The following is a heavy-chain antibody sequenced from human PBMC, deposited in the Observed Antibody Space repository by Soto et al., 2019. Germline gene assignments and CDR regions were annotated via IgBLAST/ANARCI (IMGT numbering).Heavy chain of an antibody. CDR1: GGSFSGYY. J-gene: IGHJ6*02. V-gene: IGHV4-34*01. CDR3: ARVRSGWYYYYYGMDV. Sequence: TSETLSLTCAVYGGSFSGYYWCWIRQPPGKGLEWIGEINQSGSTNYNPSLKSRVTISVDTSKHQFSLELSSVTAADTAVYYCARVRSGWYYYYYGMDVWGQGTTVTASS. CDR2: INQSGST. D-gene: IGHD6-19*01.